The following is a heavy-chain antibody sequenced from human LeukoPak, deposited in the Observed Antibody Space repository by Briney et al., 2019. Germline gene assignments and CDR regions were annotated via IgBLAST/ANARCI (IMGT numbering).Heavy chain of an antibody. CDR3: AKDRVGAILGGDAFDI. CDR2: ISWNSGSI. V-gene: IGHV3-9*01. J-gene: IGHJ3*02. D-gene: IGHD1-26*01. CDR1: GFTFDDYA. Sequence: GGSLRLSCAASGFTFDDYAMHWVRQAPGKSLEWVSGISWNSGSIGYADSVKGRFTISRDNAKNSLYLQMNSLRAEDTALYYCAKDRVGAILGGDAFDIWGQGTMVTVSS.